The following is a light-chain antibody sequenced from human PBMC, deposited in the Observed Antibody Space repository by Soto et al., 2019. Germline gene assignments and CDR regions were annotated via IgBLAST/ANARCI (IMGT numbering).Light chain of an antibody. Sequence: QSALTKPRSVSGTPGQSVTISCTGTSSDGGGYNYVSWYQQHPGKAPKVMIYDVSERPSGVPDRFSGSKSGNTASLTISGLQAEDEADYYCCSYAGSPRYVLGTGTKLTVL. J-gene: IGLJ1*01. CDR2: DVS. CDR1: SSDGGGYNY. CDR3: CSYAGSPRYV. V-gene: IGLV2-11*01.